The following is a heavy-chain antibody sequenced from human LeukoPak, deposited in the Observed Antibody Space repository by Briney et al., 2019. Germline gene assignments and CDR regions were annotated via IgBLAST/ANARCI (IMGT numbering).Heavy chain of an antibody. CDR3: ARSPWSRGSWFDP. D-gene: IGHD2-8*01. Sequence: SETLSLTCTVSGGSISSSSYYWGWIRQPPGKGLEWIGSIYYSGNTYYNPSLKSRVTISVDTSKNQFSLKLSSVTAADTAVYYCARSPWSRGSWFDPWGQGTLVTVSS. V-gene: IGHV4-39*07. CDR1: GGSISSSSYY. J-gene: IGHJ5*02. CDR2: IYYSGNT.